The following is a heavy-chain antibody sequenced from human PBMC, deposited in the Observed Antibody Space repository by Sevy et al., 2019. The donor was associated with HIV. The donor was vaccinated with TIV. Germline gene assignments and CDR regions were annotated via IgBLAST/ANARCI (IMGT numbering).Heavy chain of an antibody. CDR1: GFTFSSYA. Sequence: GGSLRLSCAASGFTFSSYAMSWVRQAPGKGLEWVSAISGSGGSTYYADSVKGRFTISRDNSKNTLYLQMNSLRADDTAVYYCAKERRRYSSGWFDAFDIWGQGTMVTVSS. CDR3: AKERRRYSSGWFDAFDI. D-gene: IGHD6-19*01. J-gene: IGHJ3*02. V-gene: IGHV3-23*01. CDR2: ISGSGGST.